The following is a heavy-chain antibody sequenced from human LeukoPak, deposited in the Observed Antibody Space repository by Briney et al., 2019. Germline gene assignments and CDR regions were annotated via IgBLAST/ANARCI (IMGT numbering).Heavy chain of an antibody. CDR3: ARAWEQQLYFDY. V-gene: IGHV1-69*04. CDR2: IIPILGIA. J-gene: IGHJ4*02. D-gene: IGHD6-13*01. Sequence: GASVKVSCKASGGTFSSYAISWVRQAPGQGLEWMGRIIPILGIANYAQKFQGRVTITADKSTSTAYMELSSLRSEDTAVYYCARAWEQQLYFDYWGQGTLVTVSS. CDR1: GGTFSSYA.